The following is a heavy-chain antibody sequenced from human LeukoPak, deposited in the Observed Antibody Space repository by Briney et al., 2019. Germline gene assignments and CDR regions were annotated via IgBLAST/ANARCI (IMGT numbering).Heavy chain of an antibody. Sequence: PSETLSLTCTVSGGSISSSSYYWGWIRQPPGKGLEWIGSIYYSGSTYYNPSLKSRVTISVDTSKNQFSLKLSSVTAADTAVYYCARDQIDSSGYYWGQGTLVTVSS. CDR2: IYYSGST. D-gene: IGHD3-22*01. CDR1: GGSISSSSYY. J-gene: IGHJ4*02. V-gene: IGHV4-39*07. CDR3: ARDQIDSSGYY.